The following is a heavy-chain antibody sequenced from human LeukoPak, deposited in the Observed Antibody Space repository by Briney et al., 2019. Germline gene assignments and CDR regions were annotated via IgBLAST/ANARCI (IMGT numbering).Heavy chain of an antibody. J-gene: IGHJ4*02. CDR2: ISGSGGST. V-gene: IGHV3-23*01. CDR3: ARRDIGSHFDY. CDR1: RFQFSSHA. Sequence: GGSLRLSCVASRFQFSSHAMSWVRQAPGKGLEWVSVISGSGGSTYYADSVKGRFTISRDNSKNTLYLQMNSLRAEDTAVYYCARRDIGSHFDYWGQGVLVTVSS. D-gene: IGHD1-26*01.